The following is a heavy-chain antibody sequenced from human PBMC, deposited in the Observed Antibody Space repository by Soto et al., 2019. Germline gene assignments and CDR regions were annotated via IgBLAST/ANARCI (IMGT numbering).Heavy chain of an antibody. CDR3: AKDLGDSSADDGADY. V-gene: IGHV3-30*18. D-gene: IGHD6-25*01. Sequence: QVQLVESGGGVVQPGRSPRLSCAASGFTFSTYDMHWVRQAPGKGLEWVAVISSDGSNEYYADSVKGRFTISRDNSKNTLYVQMNSLRAEDTALYYCAKDLGDSSADDGADYWGQGTLVTVSS. CDR1: GFTFSTYD. J-gene: IGHJ4*02. CDR2: ISSDGSNE.